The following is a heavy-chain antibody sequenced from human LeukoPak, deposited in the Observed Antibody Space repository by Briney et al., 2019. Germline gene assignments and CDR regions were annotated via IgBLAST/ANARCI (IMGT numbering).Heavy chain of an antibody. CDR2: INPSGGST. V-gene: IGHV1-46*01. Sequence: GASVKVSCKASGYTFTSYYMDWVRQAPGQGLEWMGIINPSGGSTSYAQKFQGRVTMTRDTSTSTVYMELSSPRSEDTAVYYCARTTPYDSSGYDDLDYWGQGTLVTVSS. J-gene: IGHJ4*02. D-gene: IGHD3-22*01. CDR1: GYTFTSYY. CDR3: ARTTPYDSSGYDDLDY.